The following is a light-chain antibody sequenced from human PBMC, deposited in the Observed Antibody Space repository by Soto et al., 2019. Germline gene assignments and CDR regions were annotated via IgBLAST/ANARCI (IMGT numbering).Light chain of an antibody. CDR1: QGIRND. J-gene: IGKJ5*01. CDR3: QQYDNVFT. V-gene: IGKV1-17*01. Sequence: DIQMTESASSVSAAVGDRVTITCRASQGIRNDLGWYQQKPGKAPKLLIYAASTLQSGVPSRFSGSGYGTDFTFTISSLQPEDIATYYCQQYDNVFTFGQGTRLEIK. CDR2: AAS.